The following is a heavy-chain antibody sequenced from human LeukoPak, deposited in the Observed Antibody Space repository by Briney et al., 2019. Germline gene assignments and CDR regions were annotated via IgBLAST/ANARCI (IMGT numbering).Heavy chain of an antibody. Sequence: PGGSLRLSCAASGFTFSSYSMNWVRQAPGKGLQWVSSISSSRSYIYYPDSVKGRFPISRDNAKNSLYLQMNSLRGEDTAVYYCARGDGATPPDAFDIWGQGTMVTVSS. CDR2: ISSSRSYI. V-gene: IGHV3-21*01. J-gene: IGHJ3*02. CDR3: ARGDGATPPDAFDI. CDR1: GFTFSSYS. D-gene: IGHD3-10*01.